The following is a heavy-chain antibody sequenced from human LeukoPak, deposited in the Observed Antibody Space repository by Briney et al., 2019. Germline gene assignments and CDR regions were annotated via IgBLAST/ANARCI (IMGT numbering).Heavy chain of an antibody. CDR2: IRNSGNT. V-gene: IGHV4-39*01. J-gene: IGHJ4*02. Sequence: PSETLSLTCTVSGDSFSSSSHYWGWLRQPPGRGLEWTGRIRNSGNTYYSRSLKSRVTISVDTSKNQFSLKLSSVTAADTAVYYCARHVYGEYGPGDYWGQGILVTVSS. CDR3: ARHVYGEYGPGDY. D-gene: IGHD4-17*01. CDR1: GDSFSSSSHY.